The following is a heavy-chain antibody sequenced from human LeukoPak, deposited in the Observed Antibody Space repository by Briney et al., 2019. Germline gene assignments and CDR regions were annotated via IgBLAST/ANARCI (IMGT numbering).Heavy chain of an antibody. CDR2: ISGSGGST. J-gene: IGHJ4*02. CDR1: GFTFSSYA. V-gene: IGHV3-23*01. D-gene: IGHD2-2*01. Sequence: PGGSLRLSCAASGFTFSSYAMSWVRQAPGKGLEWVSAISGSGGSTYYADSVKGRFTISRDNSKNTLYLQMNSLRAEDTAVYYCASSLIVVVPAAISYWGQGTLVTVSS. CDR3: ASSLIVVVPAAISY.